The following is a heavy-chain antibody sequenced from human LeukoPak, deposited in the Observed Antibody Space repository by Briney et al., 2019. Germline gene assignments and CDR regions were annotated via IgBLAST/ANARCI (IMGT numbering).Heavy chain of an antibody. CDR2: ISSSGSTI. J-gene: IGHJ3*02. CDR1: GFTFSDYY. CDR3: ARDIAVRGDRAFDI. D-gene: IGHD3-10*01. Sequence: GGSLRLSCAASGFTFSDYYMSWIRQAPGKGLGWVSYISSSGSTIYYADSVKGRFTISRDNAKNSLYLQMNSLRAEDTAVYYCARDIAVRGDRAFDIWGQGTMVTVSS. V-gene: IGHV3-11*01.